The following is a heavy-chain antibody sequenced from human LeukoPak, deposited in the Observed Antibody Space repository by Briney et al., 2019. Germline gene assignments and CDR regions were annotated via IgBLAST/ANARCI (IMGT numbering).Heavy chain of an antibody. Sequence: GGSLRLSCSASGFSFTTYWMHWVRQAPGKGLVWVSRIHPDGSSISYADSVKGRFTISRDNAKNTLSLQMNSLRAEDTGVYFCLRSTSGSYGHFDFWGQGTLVTVSS. J-gene: IGHJ4*02. V-gene: IGHV3-74*01. D-gene: IGHD3-10*01. CDR2: IHPDGSSI. CDR3: LRSTSGSYGHFDF. CDR1: GFSFTTYW.